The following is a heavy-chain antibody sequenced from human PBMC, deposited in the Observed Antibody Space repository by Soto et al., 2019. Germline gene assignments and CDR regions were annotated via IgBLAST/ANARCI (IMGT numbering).Heavy chain of an antibody. D-gene: IGHD1-26*01. V-gene: IGHV4-38-2*01. J-gene: IGHJ4*02. CDR2: IYHSGST. CDR3: ARVGATTWY. Sequence: PSETLSLTCAVSGYSISTGFNWGWIRQPPGKGLEWIGSIYHSGSTYYNLSLKSRVTISADTSKNQISLKLISVTAADTAVYYCARVGATTWYWGQGTLVTVSS. CDR1: GYSISTGFN.